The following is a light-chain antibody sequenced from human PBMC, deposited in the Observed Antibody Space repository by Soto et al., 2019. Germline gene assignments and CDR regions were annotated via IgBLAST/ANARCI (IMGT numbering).Light chain of an antibody. CDR2: EDK. V-gene: IGLV6-57*01. CDR1: SGSISCNY. J-gene: IGLJ2*01. Sequence: NFMLIQPHSVSESPGKTVVISCTRSSGSISCNYVQWYQQRPGTLPTTVIYEDKQRPSGVPDRFSGSIDRSSNSASLSISGLRTEDEADYYCQSYDSSHVVFGGGTKLTVL. CDR3: QSYDSSHVV.